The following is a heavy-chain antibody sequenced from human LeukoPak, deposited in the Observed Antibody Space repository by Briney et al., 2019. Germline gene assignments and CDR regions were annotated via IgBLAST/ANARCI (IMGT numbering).Heavy chain of an antibody. CDR3: GRYFVMDV. CDR2: ISDSGGST. Sequence: GGSLRLSCAASGFTFSTYVMSWVRQAPGRGLEWVSSISDSGGSTYYADSVKGRFTISRDNSENTLYLQMNSLRAEDTAVYSCGRYFVMDVCGQGTSVTVSS. V-gene: IGHV3-23*01. CDR1: GFTFSTYV. J-gene: IGHJ6*02.